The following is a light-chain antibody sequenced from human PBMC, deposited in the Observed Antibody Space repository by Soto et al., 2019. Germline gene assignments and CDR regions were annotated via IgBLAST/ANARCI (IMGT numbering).Light chain of an antibody. CDR2: DAS. Sequence: DIQMTQSPSTLSASVGDRVTVTCRASQSISSWLAWYQQKPGKAPKLLIFDASSLASGVPSRFSGSGSGAEFTLTISSLQPDDFATYYCQQYNTHSGTFGQGTKVDIK. J-gene: IGKJ1*01. CDR3: QQYNTHSGT. CDR1: QSISSW. V-gene: IGKV1-5*01.